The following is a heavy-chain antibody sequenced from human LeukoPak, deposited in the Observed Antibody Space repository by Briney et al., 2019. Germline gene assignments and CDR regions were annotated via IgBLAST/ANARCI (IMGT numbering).Heavy chain of an antibody. CDR1: GYTFTSYG. D-gene: IGHD3-10*01. CDR3: ARLRKTYYYGSGSYNWFDP. J-gene: IGHJ5*02. CDR2: ISAYNGNT. V-gene: IGHV1-18*01. Sequence: ASVKVSCKASGYTFTSYGISWVRQAPGQGLEWMGWISAYNGNTNYAQKLQGRVTMTTDTSTSTAYMELRSLRSDDTAVYYCARLRKTYYYGSGSYNWFDPWGQGTLVTVSS.